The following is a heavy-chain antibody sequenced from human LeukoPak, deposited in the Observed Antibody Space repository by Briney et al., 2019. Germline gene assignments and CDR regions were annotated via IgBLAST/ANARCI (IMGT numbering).Heavy chain of an antibody. J-gene: IGHJ4*02. CDR3: ANYGDYQYFDY. CDR2: ISYDGSNK. D-gene: IGHD4-17*01. CDR1: GFTFSSYG. Sequence: PGRSLRLSCAASGFTFSSYGMHWVRQAPGKGLEWVAVISYDGSNKYYADSVKGRFTISRDNSKDTLYLQMNSLKTDDTAVYYCANYGDYQYFDYWGQGTLVTVSS. V-gene: IGHV3-30*18.